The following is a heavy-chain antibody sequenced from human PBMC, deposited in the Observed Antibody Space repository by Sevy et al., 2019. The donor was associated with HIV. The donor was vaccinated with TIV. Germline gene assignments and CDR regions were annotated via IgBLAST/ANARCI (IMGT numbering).Heavy chain of an antibody. CDR1: GFIFSSYG. CDR2: IPNDGTNK. Sequence: GGSLRLSCAASGFIFSSYGMHWVRQAPGKGLEWVAFIPNDGTNKDYADSVKGRFTISRDNSKNTVYLQINSLRVEDTAVYYCAKSWIGYSYGTCDYWGLGTLVTVSS. CDR3: AKSWIGYSYGTCDY. D-gene: IGHD5-18*01. V-gene: IGHV3-30*02. J-gene: IGHJ4*02.